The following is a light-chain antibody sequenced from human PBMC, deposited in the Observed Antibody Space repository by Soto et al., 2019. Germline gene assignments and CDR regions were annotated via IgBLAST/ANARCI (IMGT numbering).Light chain of an antibody. CDR2: LAS. CDR1: LSRLGTNGSNY. J-gene: IGKJ4*01. CDR3: MQGLTSPLT. V-gene: IGKV2-28*01. Sequence: DVVMTQSPLSLPVTPGEPASISCRSSLSRLGTNGSNYLAWYLQKPGQSPQVLIYLASNRASGVPDRFSGSGSGTDFTLQISRVEAEDVGFYYCMQGLTSPLTFGGGTKVDIK.